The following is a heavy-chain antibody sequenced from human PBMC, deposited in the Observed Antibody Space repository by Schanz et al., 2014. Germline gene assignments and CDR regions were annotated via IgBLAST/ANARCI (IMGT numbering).Heavy chain of an antibody. D-gene: IGHD5-18*01. V-gene: IGHV3-9*01. CDR2: ISWNSGSI. CDR1: GFTFDDYA. J-gene: IGHJ3*02. CDR3: AREEGYGYGPGAFDI. Sequence: EVQLVESGGGLVQPGRSLRLSCAASGFTFDDYAMHWVRQAPGKGLEWVSGISWNSGSIGYADSVKGRFTISRDDAKNTLSLQMNSLRAEDTAVYYCAREEGYGYGPGAFDIWGQGTMVTVSS.